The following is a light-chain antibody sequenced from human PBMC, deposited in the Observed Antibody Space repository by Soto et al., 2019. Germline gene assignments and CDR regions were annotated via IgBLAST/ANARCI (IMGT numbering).Light chain of an antibody. J-gene: IGKJ1*01. CDR1: QTIRDNF. CDR3: QQYGSAPWT. CDR2: GAY. V-gene: IGKV3-20*01. Sequence: IVLPQSPGTLSLSPGERATLSCRASQTIRDNFLAWFKQKPGHAPRLRIYGAYSRATGSPDRFGGSGAGTDFTLAISRLDREDFAMYSCQQYGSAPWTFGHGTRVQIK.